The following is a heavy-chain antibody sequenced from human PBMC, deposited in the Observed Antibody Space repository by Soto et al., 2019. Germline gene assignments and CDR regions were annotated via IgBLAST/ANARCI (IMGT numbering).Heavy chain of an antibody. CDR3: ARFRWLQSHYFDY. CDR1: GCSISSGGYY. D-gene: IGHD5-12*01. J-gene: IGHJ4*02. CDR2: IYYSGST. V-gene: IGHV4-31*03. Sequence: QVQLQESGPGLVKPSQTLSLTCTVSGCSISSGGYYWSWIRQHPGKGLEWIGYIYYSGSTYYNPSLKSRVTISVDTSKNQFSLKLSSVTAADTAVYYCARFRWLQSHYFDYWGQGTLVTVSS.